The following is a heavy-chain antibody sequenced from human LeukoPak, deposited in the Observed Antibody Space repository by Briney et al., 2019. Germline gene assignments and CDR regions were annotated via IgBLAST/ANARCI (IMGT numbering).Heavy chain of an antibody. J-gene: IGHJ4*02. D-gene: IGHD3-22*01. CDR1: GGSFSGYY. V-gene: IGHV4-34*01. Sequence: RASETLSLTCAVYGGSFSGYYWSWVRQPPGKGLEWIGEINHSGSTNYNPSLKSRVTISVDTSKNQFSLKLSSVTAADTAVYYCARDRYYYDSGGSRFDYWGQGTLVTVSS. CDR3: ARDRYYYDSGGSRFDY. CDR2: INHSGST.